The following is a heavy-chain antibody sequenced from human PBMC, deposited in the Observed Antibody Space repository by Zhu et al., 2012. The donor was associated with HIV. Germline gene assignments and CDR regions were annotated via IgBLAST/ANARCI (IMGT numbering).Heavy chain of an antibody. CDR2: IYYSGTT. Sequence: QVQLQESGPGLVKPPQTLSLTCTVSGGSISSGDYYWSWVRQSPVRGLEWIGYIYYSGTTYYIPSLKSRVTISVDTSKNQFSLKLTSVTAADTAMYYCARKQWELLSAFDIWGQGTMVTASS. V-gene: IGHV4-30-4*08. D-gene: IGHD1-26*01. J-gene: IGHJ3*02. CDR3: ARKQWELLSAFDI. CDR1: GGSISSGDYY.